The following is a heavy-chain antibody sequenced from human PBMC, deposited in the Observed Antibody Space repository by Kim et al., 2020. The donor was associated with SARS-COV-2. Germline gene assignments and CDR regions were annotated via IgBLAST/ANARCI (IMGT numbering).Heavy chain of an antibody. CDR3: AKVTSGSSGWFEYFQH. CDR1: GFTFNNYA. J-gene: IGHJ1*01. V-gene: IGHV3-23*01. CDR2: IRDSGGST. D-gene: IGHD6-19*01. Sequence: GGSLRLSCAASGFTFNNYAMSWVRQAPGKGLEWVSGIRDSGGSTYYADSVKGRFSISRDNSKNTLYLQMDSLRAEDTAVYYCAKVTSGSSGWFEYFQHWGQGTLVTVSS.